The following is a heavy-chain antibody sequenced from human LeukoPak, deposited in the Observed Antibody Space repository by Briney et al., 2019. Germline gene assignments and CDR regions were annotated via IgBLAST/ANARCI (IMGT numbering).Heavy chain of an antibody. CDR2: ISYDGSNK. J-gene: IGHJ4*02. V-gene: IGHV3-30*18. D-gene: IGHD6-6*01. CDR1: GFTFSSYG. Sequence: GGSLRLSCAASGFTFSSYGMHWVRQAPGKGLEWVAVISYDGSNKYYADSVKGRFTISRDNSKSTLYLQMNTLRAEDTAIYYCAKGQERTRIAARPSAFDFWGQGTLVTVSS. CDR3: AKGQERTRIAARPSAFDF.